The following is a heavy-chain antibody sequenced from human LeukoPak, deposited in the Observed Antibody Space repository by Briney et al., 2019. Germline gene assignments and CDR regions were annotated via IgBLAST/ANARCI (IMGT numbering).Heavy chain of an antibody. J-gene: IGHJ4*02. CDR3: AKSRMYYDFWSGSVFDY. CDR2: ISGSSDTT. CDR1: GFTFSSYA. D-gene: IGHD3-3*01. Sequence: GGSLRLSCAASGFTFSSYAMSWVRQAPGKGLEWVSGISGSSDTTYFADSVKGRFTISRDNSKNTLYLQMNSLGAEDTAVYYCAKSRMYYDFWSGSVFDYWGQGTLVTVSS. V-gene: IGHV3-23*01.